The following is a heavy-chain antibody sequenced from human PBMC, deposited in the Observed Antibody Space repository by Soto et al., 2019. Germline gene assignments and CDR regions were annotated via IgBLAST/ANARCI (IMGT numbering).Heavy chain of an antibody. CDR3: ARALAGSYDY. D-gene: IGHD1-26*01. Sequence: QVQLQQSGPGLVQPSQTLSLTCAISGDSVSSKDAAWNWIRQSPSRGLEWLGRTYYRSKWSTDYAVSLKGRITVKPDTSKNQFSLQLNSVTPEDTAVYYCARALAGSYDYWGQGTLVTVSS. CDR2: TYYRSKWST. J-gene: IGHJ4*02. V-gene: IGHV6-1*01. CDR1: GDSVSSKDAA.